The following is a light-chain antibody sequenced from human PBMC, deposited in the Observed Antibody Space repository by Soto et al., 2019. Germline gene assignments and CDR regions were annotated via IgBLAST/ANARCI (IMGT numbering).Light chain of an antibody. CDR3: QQYKSYSPYT. J-gene: IGKJ2*01. V-gene: IGKV1D-16*01. CDR2: DAS. CDR1: QDINNR. Sequence: EIQMTQSPSAVSASVGDRVTMTCRASQDINNRLAWYQQKPGKAPKVLISDASSLQSGVPSRFSGSGSGTDFSLTISSLHPEDFATYYCQQYKSYSPYTFGQGTKLDIK.